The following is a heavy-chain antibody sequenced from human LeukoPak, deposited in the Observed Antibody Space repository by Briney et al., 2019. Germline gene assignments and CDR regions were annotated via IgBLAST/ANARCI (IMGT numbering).Heavy chain of an antibody. Sequence: SETLSLTCSVYSGSSSGYYWSRIRQPPGKGLEWIGEINHSGSTNYNPSLKSRVTISVDTPKNQFSLKLSSVTSADTAVYYCAILLYNWNYCLDPWGQGTLVTVSS. V-gene: IGHV4-34*01. D-gene: IGHD1-20*01. J-gene: IGHJ5*02. CDR3: AILLYNWNYCLDP. CDR2: INHSGST. CDR1: SGSSSGYY.